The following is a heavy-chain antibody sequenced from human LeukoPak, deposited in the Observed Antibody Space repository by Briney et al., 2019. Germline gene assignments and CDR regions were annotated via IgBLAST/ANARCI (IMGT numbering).Heavy chain of an antibody. CDR3: ARDRSDRLAVAGTSAFDY. V-gene: IGHV3-21*01. CDR1: GFNFSSYS. CDR2: ISSSSSYI. J-gene: IGHJ4*02. D-gene: IGHD6-19*01. Sequence: PGGSLRLSCAASGFNFSSYSLNWVRQAPGKGLEWVSSISSSSSYIYYADSVKGRFTISRDNAKNSLYLQMNSLRAEDTAVYYCARDRSDRLAVAGTSAFDYWGQGTLVTVSS.